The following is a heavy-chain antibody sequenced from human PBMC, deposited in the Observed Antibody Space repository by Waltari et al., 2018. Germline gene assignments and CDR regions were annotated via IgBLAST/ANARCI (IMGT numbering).Heavy chain of an antibody. V-gene: IGHV3-53*01. Sequence: EVQLVESGGGLIQPGGSLRLSCAASGFTVSSNYMSWVRQAPGEGWGGGSVFMPGGRKYSADSGKGRFNISRDNSKNTLYRQMNSLRAEDTAVYYCARGDGVRGVIFDYWGQGTLVTASS. J-gene: IGHJ4*02. CDR2: FMPGGRK. CDR3: ARGDGVRGVIFDY. CDR1: GFTVSSNY. D-gene: IGHD3-10*01.